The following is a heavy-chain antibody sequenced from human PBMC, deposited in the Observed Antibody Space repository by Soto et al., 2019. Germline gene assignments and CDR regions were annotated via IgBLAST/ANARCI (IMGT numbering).Heavy chain of an antibody. J-gene: IGHJ4*02. CDR2: IIPLFGTT. Sequence: QVQLVQSGAEVKKPGSSLKVSCKASGDTFSNYSVSWVRQVPGQGLEWLGGIIPLFGTTHYAQRFQDRVTITADTSTTTAYMEMESLGPEDTAMYYCVRDSSLSCTGDRCFRDFDTWGQGTLVTVSS. V-gene: IGHV1-69*06. D-gene: IGHD2-8*02. CDR1: GDTFSNYS. CDR3: VRDSSLSCTGDRCFRDFDT.